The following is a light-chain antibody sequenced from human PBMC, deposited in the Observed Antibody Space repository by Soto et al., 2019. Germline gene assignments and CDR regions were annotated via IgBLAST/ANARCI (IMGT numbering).Light chain of an antibody. V-gene: IGLV2-8*01. J-gene: IGLJ1*01. Sequence: QSALTQPPSASGSPGQSVTISCTGTSSDIGGYNSVSWYQQHPGKAPKVMIYDVTKRPSGVPDRFSGSKSGNTASLTVSALQAEDEADYYWSSYTDRKNLVFGTGTKATVL. CDR2: DVT. CDR1: SSDIGGYNS. CDR3: SSYTDRKNLV.